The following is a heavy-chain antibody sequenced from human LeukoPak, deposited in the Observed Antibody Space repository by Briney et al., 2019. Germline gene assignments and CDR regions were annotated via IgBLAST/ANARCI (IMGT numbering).Heavy chain of an antibody. CDR1: GFTFSTYA. V-gene: IGHV3-23*01. CDR3: AKASLGHCSGAFCYHFDS. Sequence: GGSLRLSCSASGFTFSTYAMSWVRQTPEKGLEWVAAISGSNPGTYHANSVKGRFTIARDNSKNTLHLQMNGLRAEDTAIYYCAKASLGHCSGAFCYHFDSWGQGTLVTVPS. J-gene: IGHJ4*02. CDR2: ISGSNPGT. D-gene: IGHD2-15*01.